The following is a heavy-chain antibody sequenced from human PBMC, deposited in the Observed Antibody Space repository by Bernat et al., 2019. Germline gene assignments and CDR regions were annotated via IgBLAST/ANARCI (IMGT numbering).Heavy chain of an antibody. J-gene: IGHJ6*02. Sequence: EVQLVESGGGLVQPGGSLRLSCAASGFTFSSYEMNWVRQAPGKGLEWVSYISSSGSTIYYADSVKGRFTISRDNAKNSLYLQMNSLRAEDTAVYYFARDRYSSSWYRNYYYYYGMDVWGQGTTVTVSS. CDR2: ISSSGSTI. V-gene: IGHV3-48*03. CDR1: GFTFSSYE. CDR3: ARDRYSSSWYRNYYYYYGMDV. D-gene: IGHD6-13*01.